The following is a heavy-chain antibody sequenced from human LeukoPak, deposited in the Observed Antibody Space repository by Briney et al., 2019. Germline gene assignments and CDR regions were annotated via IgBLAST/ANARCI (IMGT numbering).Heavy chain of an antibody. Sequence: PSETLSLTCSVSGYSISNDYYWGWIRQSPGKGLEWLGSISHSGSTYYNPSLRSRVTISRDMPKNQFSLDLNSVTAADTAVYYCAGISTGSCFRHWGQGTLVTVSS. CDR3: AGISTGSCFRH. CDR1: GYSISNDYY. V-gene: IGHV4-38-2*02. D-gene: IGHD4-17*01. J-gene: IGHJ1*01. CDR2: ISHSGST.